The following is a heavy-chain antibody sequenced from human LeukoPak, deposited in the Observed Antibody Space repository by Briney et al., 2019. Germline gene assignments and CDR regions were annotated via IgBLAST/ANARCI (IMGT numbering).Heavy chain of an antibody. CDR1: GFTVSSKY. CDR3: VTRVKSTGDY. V-gene: IGHV3-15*01. CDR2: IKTKTDGGTT. J-gene: IGHJ4*02. Sequence: GGSLRLSCVASGFTVSSKYMSWVRQAPGKGLEWIGRIKTKTDGGTTEYAAPVKGRFTISRDDSKNTVYLQMNSLKTEDTALYYCVTRVKSTGDYWGQGTLVTVSS. D-gene: IGHD1-1*01.